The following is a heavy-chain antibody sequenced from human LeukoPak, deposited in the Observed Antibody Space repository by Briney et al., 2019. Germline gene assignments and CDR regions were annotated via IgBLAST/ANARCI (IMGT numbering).Heavy chain of an antibody. Sequence: ASVKVSCKASGYTFTGYYLHWVRQAPGRGLEWMGWINPNSGGTNYAQKFQGWVTMTRDTSISTAYMELSRLRSDDTAVYYCARESTVTSSLDYWGQGTLVTVSS. J-gene: IGHJ4*02. V-gene: IGHV1-2*04. CDR2: INPNSGGT. CDR3: ARESTVTSSLDY. D-gene: IGHD4-17*01. CDR1: GYTFTGYY.